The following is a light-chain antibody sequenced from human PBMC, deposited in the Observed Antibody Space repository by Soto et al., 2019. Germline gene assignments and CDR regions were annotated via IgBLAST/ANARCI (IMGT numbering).Light chain of an antibody. CDR1: SSDVGRYNY. CDR2: DVN. CDR3: SSFTASTTQV. Sequence: QSVLTQPASVSGSPGQSITISCTGTSSDVGRYNYVSWYQQHPGKAPKLMIYDVNTRPSGVSNRFSGSKSGNTASLTISGLQAEDEADYYCSSFTASTTQVFGPGTKLPS. J-gene: IGLJ1*01. V-gene: IGLV2-14*03.